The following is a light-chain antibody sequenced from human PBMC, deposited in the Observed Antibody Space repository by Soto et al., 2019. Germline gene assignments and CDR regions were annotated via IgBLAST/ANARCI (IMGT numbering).Light chain of an antibody. CDR3: QQSYSPPPT. J-gene: IGKJ4*01. V-gene: IGKV1-39*01. CDR1: QSISRD. Sequence: DIQMTQSPASLSASVGDRVTITCRASQSISRDLNWYQQKPGKAPKLLIYGASSLQSGVPSRFRGSGFATDFTLTITGLQPEDFGTYPCQQSYSPPPTFGGGTNVE. CDR2: GAS.